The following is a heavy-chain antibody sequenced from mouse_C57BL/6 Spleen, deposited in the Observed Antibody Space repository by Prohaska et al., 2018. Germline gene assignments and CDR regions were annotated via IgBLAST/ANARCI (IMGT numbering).Heavy chain of an antibody. CDR1: GYTFTTYG. J-gene: IGHJ3*01. CDR3: ASNFAY. V-gene: IGHV9-3*01. Sequence: QIQLVQSGPELKKPGETVKISCKASGYTFTTYGMSWVKQAPGKGLKWMGWINTYSGVPTYADDFKGRFGFSLETSASTAYLQINNLKNEDTATYFCASNFAYWGQGTLVTVSA. CDR2: INTYSGVP.